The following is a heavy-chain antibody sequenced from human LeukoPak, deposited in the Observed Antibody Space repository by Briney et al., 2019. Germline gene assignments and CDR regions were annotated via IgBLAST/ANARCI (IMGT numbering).Heavy chain of an antibody. D-gene: IGHD3-22*01. CDR2: IYYSGST. Sequence: SETLSLTCTVSGGSISSYYWSWIRQPPGKGLEWIGYIYYSGSTNYNPSLKSRVTISVDTSKNQFSLKLSSVTAADTAAYYCARLTYYYDSSGYYGGYWFDPWGQGTLVTVSS. CDR1: GGSISSYY. V-gene: IGHV4-59*08. CDR3: ARLTYYYDSSGYYGGYWFDP. J-gene: IGHJ5*02.